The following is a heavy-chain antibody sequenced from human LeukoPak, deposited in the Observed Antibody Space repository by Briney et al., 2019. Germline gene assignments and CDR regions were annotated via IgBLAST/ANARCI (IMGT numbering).Heavy chain of an antibody. CDR3: ATEGDSSGYFDY. CDR1: GESLSKYY. D-gene: IGHD3-22*01. CDR2: IYYSGSA. Sequence: SETLSLTCAVYGESLSKYYWSWIRQPPGKGLEWIGHIYYSGSANYNPSLKSRVTISVDTSKNRFSLKLSSVTAADTAVYYCATEGDSSGYFDYWGQGTLVTVSS. V-gene: IGHV4-59*12. J-gene: IGHJ4*02.